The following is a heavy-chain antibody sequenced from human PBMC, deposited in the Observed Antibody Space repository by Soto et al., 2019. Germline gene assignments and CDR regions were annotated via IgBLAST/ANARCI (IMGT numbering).Heavy chain of an antibody. V-gene: IGHV4-31*03. CDR3: ASGHDAYKVRY. D-gene: IGHD1-1*01. CDR2: IYYTGNT. Sequence: QVQLQESGPGLVKPSQTLSLTCTVSGGSISSGGTGSYWTWIRQLPGKGLEWIGYIYYTGNTYYTPSRKRRPTISIVTSENQFSLKLTSVTAADTAVYFCASGHDAYKVRYWGQGTLVTVSS. J-gene: IGHJ4*02. CDR1: GGSISSGGTGSY.